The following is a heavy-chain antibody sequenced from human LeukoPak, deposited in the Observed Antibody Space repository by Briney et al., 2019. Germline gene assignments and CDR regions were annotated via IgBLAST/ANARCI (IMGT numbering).Heavy chain of an antibody. CDR2: ISSSSSYI. D-gene: IGHD3-22*01. V-gene: IGHV3-21*04. J-gene: IGHJ6*03. CDR3: AKDPGSGYYPHYYYMDV. Sequence: GGSLRLSCAASGFTFSSYWMSWVRQAPGKGLEWVSSISSSSSYIYYADSVKGRFTISRDNSKNTLYLQMNSLRAEDTAVYYCAKDPGSGYYPHYYYMDVWGKGTTVTVSS. CDR1: GFTFSSYW.